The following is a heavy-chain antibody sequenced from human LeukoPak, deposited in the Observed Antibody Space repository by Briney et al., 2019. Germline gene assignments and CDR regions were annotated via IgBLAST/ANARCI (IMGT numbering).Heavy chain of an antibody. CDR3: ARARGQWPRGYYFDY. J-gene: IGHJ4*02. CDR1: GGSISSYY. CDR2: IYYSGST. V-gene: IGHV4-59*12. Sequence: SETLSLTCTVSGGSISSYYWSWIRQPPGKELEWIGYIYYSGSTYYNPSLKSRVTISVDTSKNQFSLKLSSVTAADTAVYYCARARGQWPRGYYFDYWGQGTLVTVSS. D-gene: IGHD6-19*01.